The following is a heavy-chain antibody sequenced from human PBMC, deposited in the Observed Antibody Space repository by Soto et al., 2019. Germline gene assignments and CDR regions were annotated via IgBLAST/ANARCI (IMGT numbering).Heavy chain of an antibody. V-gene: IGHV3-23*01. CDR3: AKGDRGSYDWLDP. CDR1: GFTFSGYS. CDR2: ISGGGGGT. Sequence: GESLKISCAASGFTFSGYSMSWVRQAPGKGLEWVAAISGGGGGTYYADSVKGRFTISRDNAKNTLYLQMNSLRAEDTAVYYCAKGDRGSYDWLDPWGQGTLVTVSS. J-gene: IGHJ5*02. D-gene: IGHD1-26*01.